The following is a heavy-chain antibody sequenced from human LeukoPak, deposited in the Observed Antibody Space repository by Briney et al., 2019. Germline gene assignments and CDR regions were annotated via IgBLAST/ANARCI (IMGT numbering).Heavy chain of an antibody. Sequence: PGGSLRLSCAASGFTFSSYSMNWVRQAPGKGLEWVSYISSSSSTIYYADSVKGRFTISRDNAKNSLYLQMNSLRAEDTAVYYCARDGAVYDFWSGYLNWFDPWGQGTLVTVSS. D-gene: IGHD3-3*01. CDR2: ISSSSSTI. J-gene: IGHJ5*02. V-gene: IGHV3-48*01. CDR1: GFTFSSYS. CDR3: ARDGAVYDFWSGYLNWFDP.